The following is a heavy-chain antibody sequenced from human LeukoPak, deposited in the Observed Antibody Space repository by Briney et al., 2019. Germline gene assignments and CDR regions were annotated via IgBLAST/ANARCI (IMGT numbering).Heavy chain of an antibody. D-gene: IGHD1-14*01. J-gene: IGHJ3*02. Sequence: ASVKVSCKASGYTFTGYYMHWVRQAPGQGLEWMGWINPNSGGTNYAQKFQGWVTMTRGTSISTAYMELSRLRSDDTAVYYCAREAVYPDAFDIWGQGTMVTVSS. CDR3: AREAVYPDAFDI. CDR1: GYTFTGYY. CDR2: INPNSGGT. V-gene: IGHV1-2*04.